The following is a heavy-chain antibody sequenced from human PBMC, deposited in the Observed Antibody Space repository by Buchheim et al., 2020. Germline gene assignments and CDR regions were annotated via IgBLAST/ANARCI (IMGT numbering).Heavy chain of an antibody. J-gene: IGHJ4*02. CDR3: ARDPHSGWPGYYFDY. V-gene: IGHV3-21*01. CDR2: ISSSSSYI. D-gene: IGHD6-19*01. CDR1: GFTFSSYS. Sequence: EVQLVESGGGLVKPGGSLRLSCAASGFTFSSYSMNWVRQAPGKGLEWVSSISSSSSYIYYADSVKGRVTISRDNAKNSLYLQMNSLRAEDTAVYYCARDPHSGWPGYYFDYWGQGTL.